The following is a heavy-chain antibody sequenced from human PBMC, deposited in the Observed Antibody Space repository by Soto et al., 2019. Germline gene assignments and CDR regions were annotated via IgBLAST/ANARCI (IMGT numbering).Heavy chain of an antibody. CDR3: ARDSPVLRFLQPLSTFDY. V-gene: IGHV1-18*01. CDR1: GYTFTSYG. Sequence: ASVKVSCKTSGYTFTSYGISWVRQAPGQGLEWMGWIGAYNGNTNYAQKLQGRVTMTTDTSTSTAYMELRSLRSDDTAVYYCARDSPVLRFLQPLSTFDYWGQGTLVPVSS. D-gene: IGHD3-3*01. CDR2: IGAYNGNT. J-gene: IGHJ4*02.